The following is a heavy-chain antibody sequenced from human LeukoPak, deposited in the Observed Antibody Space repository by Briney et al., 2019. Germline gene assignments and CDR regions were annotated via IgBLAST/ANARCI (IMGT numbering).Heavy chain of an antibody. D-gene: IGHD1-26*01. V-gene: IGHV1-2*04. CDR2: INPNSGGT. CDR3: ARGPLVGATHYFDY. J-gene: IGHJ4*02. CDR1: GYTFTGYY. Sequence: ASVKVSCKASGYTFTGYYMHWVRQAPGQGLEWMVWINPNSGGTNYAQKFQGWVTMTRDTSISTAYMELSRLRSDDTAVYYCARGPLVGATHYFDYWGQGTLVTVSS.